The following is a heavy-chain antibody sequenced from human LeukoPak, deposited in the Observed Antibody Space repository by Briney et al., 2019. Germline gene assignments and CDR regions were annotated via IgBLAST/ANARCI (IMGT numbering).Heavy chain of an antibody. CDR3: ARPMVRGVIGVFDY. D-gene: IGHD3-10*01. V-gene: IGHV1-2*02. J-gene: IGHJ4*02. CDR1: GYTFTGYY. Sequence: ASVKVSRKASGYTFTGYYMHWARQAPGQGLEWMGWINPNSGGTNYAQKFQGRVTMTRDTSISTAYMELSRLRSDDTAVYYCARPMVRGVIGVFDYWGQGTLVTVSS. CDR2: INPNSGGT.